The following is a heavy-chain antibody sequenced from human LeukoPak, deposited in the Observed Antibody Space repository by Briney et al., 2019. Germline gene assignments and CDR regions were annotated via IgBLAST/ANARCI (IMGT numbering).Heavy chain of an antibody. J-gene: IGHJ4*02. Sequence: GGSLRLSCAASGFTFSGSAIHWVRQASGKGLEWVGRIRSKADSYATAYAASVKGRFTISRDDSKNTAYLQMNSLKTEDTAVYYCASGTQYYDFWSAYYPPYYFDYWGQGTLVTVSS. D-gene: IGHD3-3*01. CDR2: IRSKADSYAT. V-gene: IGHV3-73*01. CDR3: ASGTQYYDFWSAYYPPYYFDY. CDR1: GFTFSGSA.